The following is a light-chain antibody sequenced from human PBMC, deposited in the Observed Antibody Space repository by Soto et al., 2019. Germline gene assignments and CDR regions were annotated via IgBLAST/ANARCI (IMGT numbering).Light chain of an antibody. CDR1: QSVCSSY. CDR2: GAS. V-gene: IGKV3-20*01. Sequence: EIVLTQSPGTLSLSPGERATLSCSASQSVCSSYLAWYQQKPGQAPRLLIYGASSRATGIPDRFSGSGSGTDFTLTISRLEPEDFAVYYCQQYGSSPYTFGQGTKLEIK. CDR3: QQYGSSPYT. J-gene: IGKJ2*01.